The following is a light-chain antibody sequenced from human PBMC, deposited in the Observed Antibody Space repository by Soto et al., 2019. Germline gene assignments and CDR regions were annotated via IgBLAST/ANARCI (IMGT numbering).Light chain of an antibody. J-gene: IGLJ2*01. CDR2: DVS. V-gene: IGLV2-14*01. Sequence: QSALTQPASVSGSPGQSITISCTGTSSDVGGYNYVSWYQQPPGKAPKLMIYDVSNRPSGVSNRFSGSKSGNTASLTISGLQAEDEADYYCSSYTSSSTQVFGGGTQLTVL. CDR1: SSDVGGYNY. CDR3: SSYTSSSTQV.